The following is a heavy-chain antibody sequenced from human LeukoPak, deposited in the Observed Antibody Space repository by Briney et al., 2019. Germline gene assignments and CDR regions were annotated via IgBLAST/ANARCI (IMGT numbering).Heavy chain of an antibody. Sequence: PGASVKVSCKASGYTFTGYYMHWVRQAPGQGLEWMGWINPNSGGTNYAQKFQGRVTMTRDTSISTAYMELSRLRSDDTAVYYCARVARRGWELFPSYYYYYYMDVWGKGTTVTVSS. CDR1: GYTFTGYY. CDR2: INPNSGGT. V-gene: IGHV1-2*02. D-gene: IGHD1-26*01. CDR3: ARVARRGWELFPSYYYYYYMDV. J-gene: IGHJ6*03.